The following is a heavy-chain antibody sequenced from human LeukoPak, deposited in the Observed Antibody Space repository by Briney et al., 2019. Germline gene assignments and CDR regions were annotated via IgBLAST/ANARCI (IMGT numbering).Heavy chain of an antibody. CDR1: EFTFSGYW. V-gene: IGHV3-7*01. CDR2: INHDGSEK. CDR3: ARDSTDCYDSSGYYGALDS. Sequence: GGSLRLSCVASEFTFSGYWMSWVRQAPGKGLEWVANINHDGSEKYYVDSAKGRFAISRDNAQNSLYLQMHSLRAEDTAVYYCARDSTDCYDSSGYYGALDSWGQGTLVTVSS. D-gene: IGHD3-22*01. J-gene: IGHJ4*02.